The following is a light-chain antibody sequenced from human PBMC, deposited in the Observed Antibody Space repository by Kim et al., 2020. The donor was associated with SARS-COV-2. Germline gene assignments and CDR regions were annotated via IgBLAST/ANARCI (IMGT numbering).Light chain of an antibody. J-gene: IGKJ2*01. Sequence: LSPGERAPLACTASGSVSSNYLAWFQQKPGQAPRLLIYGASSRITGIPDRFSGSGSGTDFTLTISRLEPEDFAVYYCQQYGSSPYTFGQGTKLEI. CDR3: QQYGSSPYT. CDR1: GSVSSNY. CDR2: GAS. V-gene: IGKV3-20*01.